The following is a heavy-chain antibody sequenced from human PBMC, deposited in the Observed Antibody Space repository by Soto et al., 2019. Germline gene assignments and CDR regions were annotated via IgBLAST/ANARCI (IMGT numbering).Heavy chain of an antibody. CDR1: GFTFSSYG. CDR3: ARVIMDV. CDR2: IWYDGSNK. V-gene: IGHV3-33*01. Sequence: GGSLRLSCAASGFTFSSYGMHWVRQAPGKGLEWVAVIWYDGSNKYYADSVKGRFTISRDNAKNSLYLQMNSLRDEDTAVYYCARVIMDVWGQGTTVTVSS. J-gene: IGHJ6*02.